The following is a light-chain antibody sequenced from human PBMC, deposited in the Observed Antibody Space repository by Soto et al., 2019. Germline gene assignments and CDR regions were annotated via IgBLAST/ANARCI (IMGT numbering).Light chain of an antibody. J-gene: IGKJ1*01. CDR2: GAS. V-gene: IGKV3-20*01. CDR1: QSVSSNY. CDR3: QLYVTSSWT. Sequence: EIVLTQSPGTLSLSPGERATLSCRASQSVSSNYLAWYQQKPGQAPRLLIYGASSRATGIPDRFSGSGSGTDFTLTISRLEPEXXXVXXCQLYVTSSWTLGQGTKVETK.